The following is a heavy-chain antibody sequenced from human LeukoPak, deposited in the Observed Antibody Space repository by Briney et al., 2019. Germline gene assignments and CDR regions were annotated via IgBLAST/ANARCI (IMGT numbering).Heavy chain of an antibody. CDR2: ISSSGSTI. CDR3: ARQPYYYSSGSRNYYFDY. J-gene: IGHJ4*02. D-gene: IGHD3-10*01. Sequence: GGSLRLSCAASGFTFSNYYMSWIRQAPGKGLEWVSYISSSGSTIYYADSVKGRFTISTDNANNSLYLQMNSLRAEDTALYYCARQPYYYSSGSRNYYFDYWGQGTLVTVSS. CDR1: GFTFSNYY. V-gene: IGHV3-11*01.